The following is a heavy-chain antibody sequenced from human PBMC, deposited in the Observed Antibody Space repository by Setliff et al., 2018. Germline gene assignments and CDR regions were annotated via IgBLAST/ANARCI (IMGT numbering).Heavy chain of an antibody. CDR1: GYTFTSCY. J-gene: IGHJ4*02. CDR2: INLGGGST. V-gene: IGHV1-46*01. Sequence: ASVKVSCKASGYTFTSCYVHWVRQAPGQGLEWMGLINLGGGSTSYAQKFQGRVTMTADTSTSTVYMELSSLRSEDTAVYYCARALDYLDYWGQGTPVTVSS. CDR3: ARALDYLDY.